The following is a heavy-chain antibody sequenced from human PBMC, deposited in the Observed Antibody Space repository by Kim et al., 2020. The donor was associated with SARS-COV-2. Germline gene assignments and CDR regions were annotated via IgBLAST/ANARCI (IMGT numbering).Heavy chain of an antibody. CDR2: NT. D-gene: IGHD5-18*01. CDR3: AADGYSFRDV. Sequence: NTNYAQKFQERGTITRDMSTSTAYMELSSLRSEDTAVYYCAADGYSFRDVWGQGTTVTVSS. J-gene: IGHJ6*02. V-gene: IGHV1-58*01.